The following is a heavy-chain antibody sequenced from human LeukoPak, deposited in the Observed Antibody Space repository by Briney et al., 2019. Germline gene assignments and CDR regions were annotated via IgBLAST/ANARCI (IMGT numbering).Heavy chain of an antibody. D-gene: IGHD4-17*01. CDR3: ARDLLTTVFDY. CDR2: ISSSSSYI. J-gene: IGHJ4*02. V-gene: IGHV3-21*01. Sequence: KTGGSLRLSCAASGFTFSSYSMNWVRQAPGKGLEWVSSISSSSSYIYYADSVKGRFTIARDNAKNSLYLQMNSLRAEDTAVYYCARDLLTTVFDYWGQGTLVTVSS. CDR1: GFTFSSYS.